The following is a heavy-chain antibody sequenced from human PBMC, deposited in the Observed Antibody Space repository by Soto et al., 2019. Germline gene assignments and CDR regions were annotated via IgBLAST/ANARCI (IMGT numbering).Heavy chain of an antibody. CDR2: IKAKSDGGTT. CDR1: GLTFSKAW. J-gene: IGHJ4*02. V-gene: IGHV3-15*05. Sequence: PGGSLRLSCAASGLTFSKAWMSWVRQAPGKGLEWVGRIKAKSDGGTTDYAAPLKGRFTISRDDSKNTLYLQMSSLKIEDTAVYFCTTPNISDYYWGQGALVTVSS. D-gene: IGHD3-22*01. CDR3: TTPNISDYY.